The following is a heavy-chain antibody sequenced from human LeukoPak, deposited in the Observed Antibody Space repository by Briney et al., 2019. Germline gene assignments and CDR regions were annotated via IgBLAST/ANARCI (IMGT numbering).Heavy chain of an antibody. CDR3: ARSYDTRDYYYYGMDV. J-gene: IGHJ6*02. V-gene: IGHV1-18*01. Sequence: EASVKVSCKASGYTFTSYGISWVRRAPGQGLEWMGWISAYNGNTNYAQKLQGRVTMTTDTSTSTAYMELRSLRSDDTAVYYCARSYDTRDYYYYGMDVWGQGTTVTVSS. CDR2: ISAYNGNT. CDR1: GYTFTSYG. D-gene: IGHD3-9*01.